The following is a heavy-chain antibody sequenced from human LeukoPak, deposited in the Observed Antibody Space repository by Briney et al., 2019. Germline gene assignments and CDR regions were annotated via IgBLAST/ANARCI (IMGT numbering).Heavy chain of an antibody. J-gene: IGHJ4*02. V-gene: IGHV3-30*04. CDR1: GFTFRTYA. Sequence: GGSLRLSCSVSGFTFRTYAMHWVRQAPGTGLEWVAVISHDGSNKYHADSVKGRFTISRDNSKHTLYLQMNRLMADDTAVYVCARVCCGDCYQLWYLDSWGQGTLVTVSS. CDR3: ARVCCGDCYQLWYLDS. CDR2: ISHDGSNK. D-gene: IGHD2-21*02.